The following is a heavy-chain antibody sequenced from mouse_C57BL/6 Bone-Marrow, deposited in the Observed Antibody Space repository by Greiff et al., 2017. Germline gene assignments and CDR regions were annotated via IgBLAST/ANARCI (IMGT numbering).Heavy chain of an antibody. D-gene: IGHD2-5*01. Sequence: VQLQQSGAELVRPGASVTLSCKASGYTFTDYEMHWVKQTPVHGLEWIGAIDPETGGTAYNQKFKGKAILTADKSSSTAYMELRSLTSEDSAVYYCTSGYYSNWVAYWGQGTLVTVSA. CDR1: GYTFTDYE. J-gene: IGHJ3*01. V-gene: IGHV1-15*01. CDR2: IDPETGGT. CDR3: TSGYYSNWVAY.